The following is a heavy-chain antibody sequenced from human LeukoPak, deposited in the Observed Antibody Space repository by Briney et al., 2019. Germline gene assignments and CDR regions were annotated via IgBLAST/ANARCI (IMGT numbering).Heavy chain of an antibody. CDR1: GFTFSSYG. J-gene: IGHJ4*02. D-gene: IGHD3-10*01. Sequence: GGSLRLSCAASGFTFSSYGMHWVRQAPGKGLEWVAVISYDGSNKYYADSVKGRFTISRDNSKNTLYPQMSSLRAEDTAVYYCAKGPMVRIDYWGQGTLVTVSS. V-gene: IGHV3-30*18. CDR3: AKGPMVRIDY. CDR2: ISYDGSNK.